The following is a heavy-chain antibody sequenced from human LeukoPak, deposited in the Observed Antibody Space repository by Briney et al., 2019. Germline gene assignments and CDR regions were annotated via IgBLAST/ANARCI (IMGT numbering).Heavy chain of an antibody. Sequence: GGSLRLSCAASGFTFGYYWMHWVRQAPGKGLVWVSRINSDGNNTTYADSVKGRFTISRDNAKNTLYLQMNSLRAEDTAVYYCAKSRTPLAVTTYAFDIWGQGTMVTVSS. J-gene: IGHJ3*02. CDR3: AKSRTPLAVTTYAFDI. CDR1: GFTFGYYW. D-gene: IGHD4-17*01. V-gene: IGHV3-74*01. CDR2: INSDGNNT.